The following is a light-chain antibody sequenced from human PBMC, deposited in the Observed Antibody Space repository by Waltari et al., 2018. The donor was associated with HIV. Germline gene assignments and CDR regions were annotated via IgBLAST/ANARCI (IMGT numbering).Light chain of an antibody. V-gene: IGKV3-15*01. CDR3: QQYEDWPRT. CDR2: DAS. CDR1: QSTSSL. Sequence: EIVMTQSPATLSVSPGASATLSCKASQSTSSLLAWYQQKPGQTPRLLIYDASKRATGVPARFSGSGSGAEFTLTISSLQSEDFAIYYCQQYEDWPRTFGQGTKLEIK. J-gene: IGKJ2*01.